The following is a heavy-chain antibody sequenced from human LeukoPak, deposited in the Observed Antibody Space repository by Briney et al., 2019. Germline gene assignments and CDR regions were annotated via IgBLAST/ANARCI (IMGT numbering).Heavy chain of an antibody. CDR2: IHGVSET. V-gene: IGHV3-23*01. D-gene: IGHD6-19*01. Sequence: GGSLRLSCAASGFTFSNYAMTWVRQAPGKGLEWVSTIHGVSETYYVDSVKGRFTISRDDSENTVYLQMNSLRVEDTAVYYCAKGRGSSGWYYFDYWGQGTLVTVSS. J-gene: IGHJ4*02. CDR1: GFTFSNYA. CDR3: AKGRGSSGWYYFDY.